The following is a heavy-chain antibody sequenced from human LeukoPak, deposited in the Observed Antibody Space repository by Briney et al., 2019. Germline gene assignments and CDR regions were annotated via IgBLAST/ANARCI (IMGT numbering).Heavy chain of an antibody. Sequence: SENLSLTCTVTGFTISSYYWSWLRQPPGRGLEWIGYTYTRGTTKYSHSLKSVATISVDTSKNQLSLTLSSLTAADTGVYYCARQGDDTSASYTYYYYYFMDVWGTGTTVTVSS. D-gene: IGHD3-3*01. V-gene: IGHV4-4*09. CDR1: GFTISSYY. CDR3: ARQGDDTSASYTYYYYYFMDV. CDR2: TYTRGTT. J-gene: IGHJ6*03.